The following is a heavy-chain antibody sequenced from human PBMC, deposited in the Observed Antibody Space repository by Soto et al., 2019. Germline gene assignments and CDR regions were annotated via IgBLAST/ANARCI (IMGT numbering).Heavy chain of an antibody. CDR1: VFTFSSHS. Sequence: GGSLRLSCPASVFTFSSHSMHWVRQAPGKGLEYVSAISIKGGSTYYADSVKGRFTISRYNSKNTLHLQMSSLRAEDTAVYYSASRTVEVQAAMIGYDYSGMGLWGQGTTLTVPS. CDR2: ISIKGGST. V-gene: IGHV3-64D*08. D-gene: IGHD2-2*01. CDR3: ASRTVEVQAAMIGYDYSGMGL. J-gene: IGHJ6*02.